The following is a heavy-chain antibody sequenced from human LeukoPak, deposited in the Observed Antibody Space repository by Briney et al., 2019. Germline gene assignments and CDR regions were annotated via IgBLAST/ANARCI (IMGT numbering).Heavy chain of an antibody. CDR1: GGSFSGYY. D-gene: IGHD2-21*01. CDR2: INHSGST. CDR3: ARVHGIWGNGGDFFDY. V-gene: IGHV4-34*01. J-gene: IGHJ4*02. Sequence: PSETLSLTCAVYGGSFSGYYWSWIRQPPGKGLEWIGEINHSGSTNYNPSLKSRVTISVDTSKNQFSLKLNSVTAADTAVYYCARVHGIWGNGGDFFDYWGQGTLVTVSS.